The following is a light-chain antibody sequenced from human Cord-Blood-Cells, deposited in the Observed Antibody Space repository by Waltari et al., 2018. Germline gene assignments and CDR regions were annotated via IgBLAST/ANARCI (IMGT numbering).Light chain of an antibody. CDR2: WAS. CDR3: QQYYSTPYS. J-gene: IGKJ2*03. Sequence: DLVMTQSPDSLPVSLGERATFTCKSSQSVLYSSNNKTYLAWYQQKPGQPSKLLIYWASTRESGVPDRFRVSGSGTDFTLTISSLQAEDVSVYYCQQYYSTPYSFGQGTKLEIK. CDR1: QSVLYSSNNKTY. V-gene: IGKV4-1*01.